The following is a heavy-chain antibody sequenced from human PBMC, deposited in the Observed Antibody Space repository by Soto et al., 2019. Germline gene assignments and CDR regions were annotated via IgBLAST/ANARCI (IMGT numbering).Heavy chain of an antibody. CDR3: AKDEAVDI. Sequence: GGSLRLSCAASGFTFSSYAMHWVRQAPGKGLEWVAVISYDGSNKYYADSVKGRFTISRDNSKNTLYLQMNSLRAEDTAVYYCAKDEAVDIWGQGTMVTVSS. CDR1: GFTFSSYA. V-gene: IGHV3-30*04. CDR2: ISYDGSNK. J-gene: IGHJ3*02.